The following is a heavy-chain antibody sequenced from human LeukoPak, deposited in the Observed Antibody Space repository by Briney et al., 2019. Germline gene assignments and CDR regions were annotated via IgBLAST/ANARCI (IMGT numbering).Heavy chain of an antibody. CDR2: ISSSSSYI. CDR1: GFTFSSYS. D-gene: IGHD3-22*01. Sequence: GGSLRLSCAASGFTFSSYSMNWVRQAPGKGLEWVSSISSSSSYIYYADSVKGRFTISRDNAKNSLYLQMNSLRAEDTAVYYCARDPPVEYYYDSSGYAFDIWGQGTMVTVSS. V-gene: IGHV3-21*01. J-gene: IGHJ3*02. CDR3: ARDPPVEYYYDSSGYAFDI.